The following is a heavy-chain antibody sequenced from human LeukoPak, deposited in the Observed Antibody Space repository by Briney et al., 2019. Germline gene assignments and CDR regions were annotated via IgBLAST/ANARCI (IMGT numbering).Heavy chain of an antibody. CDR1: GFTFTDYW. CDR2: IRQDGSEK. V-gene: IGHV3-7*01. D-gene: IGHD6-13*01. J-gene: IGHJ4*01. CDR3: ARDGTAAGLYFDL. Sequence: GGPLRLSCAVSGFTFTDYWMNWVRQAPGKELEWVASIRQDGSEKTYVDSVKGRFTISRDNTKNSLSLQLNSLRVEDTAVYYCARDGTAAGLYFDLWGQGTLVTVSS.